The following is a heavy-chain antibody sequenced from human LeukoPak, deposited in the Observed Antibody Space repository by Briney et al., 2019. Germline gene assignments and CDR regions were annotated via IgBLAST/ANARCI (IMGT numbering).Heavy chain of an antibody. CDR2: ISAYNGNT. CDR1: GYTFTSYG. V-gene: IGHV1-18*01. J-gene: IGHJ4*02. CDR3: ARYLGWPPLNLDS. D-gene: IGHD7-27*01. Sequence: GASVKVSCKASGYTFTSYGISGVRQAPGQGLEWMGWISAYNGNTNYAQKLQGRVTMTTDTSTRTAYMEVRSKRYEDTAVNDCARYLGWPPLNLDSWGQGTLVTVSS.